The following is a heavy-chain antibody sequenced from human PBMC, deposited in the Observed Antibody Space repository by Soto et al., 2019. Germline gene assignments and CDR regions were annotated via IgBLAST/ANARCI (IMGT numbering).Heavy chain of an antibody. CDR1: GFTFSSYA. D-gene: IGHD2-15*01. V-gene: IGHV3-23*01. Sequence: GGSLRLSCAASGFTFSSYAMSWVRQAPGKGLEWVSAISGSGGSTYYADSVKGRFTISRDNSKNTLYLQMNSLRAEDTAVYYCAKDPGFVDIVVVVADPIDYWGQGTLVTVS. CDR2: ISGSGGST. J-gene: IGHJ4*02. CDR3: AKDPGFVDIVVVVADPIDY.